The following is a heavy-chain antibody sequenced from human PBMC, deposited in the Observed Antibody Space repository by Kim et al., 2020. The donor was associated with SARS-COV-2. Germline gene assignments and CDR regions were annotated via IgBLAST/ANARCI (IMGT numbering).Heavy chain of an antibody. Sequence: GGSLRLSCAASGFTFSSCAMHWVRQAPGKGLEWVAVISDDGSNKNYADSVKGRFTISRDNSKNTLYLQMNSLRAEDTALYYCARDQGSRLRGLTYSYYGMDVWGQGTTVTVSS. CDR1: GFTFSSCA. V-gene: IGHV3-30-3*01. D-gene: IGHD3-10*01. CDR3: ARDQGSRLRGLTYSYYGMDV. J-gene: IGHJ6*02. CDR2: ISDDGSNK.